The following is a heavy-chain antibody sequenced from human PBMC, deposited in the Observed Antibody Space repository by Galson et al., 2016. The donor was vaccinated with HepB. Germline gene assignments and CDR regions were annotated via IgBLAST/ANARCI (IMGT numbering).Heavy chain of an antibody. J-gene: IGHJ4*02. CDR1: GFTFSNYW. D-gene: IGHD6-13*01. Sequence: SLRLSCAASGFTFSNYWMSWVRQGPGKGLEWVGNIKDDGSKKNYVESVKGRFTISRDNAKNSLYLQMNSLRVEDTAVYYCTRDFGYSNYDWGQGTLVTVSS. CDR3: TRDFGYSNYD. CDR2: IKDDGSKK. V-gene: IGHV3-7*01.